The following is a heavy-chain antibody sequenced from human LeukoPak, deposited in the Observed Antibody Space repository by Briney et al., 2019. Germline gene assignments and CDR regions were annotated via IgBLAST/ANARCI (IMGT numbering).Heavy chain of an antibody. J-gene: IGHJ4*02. CDR2: INWSGGST. Sequence: VGSLRLSCTASGFASDEHGMSWVRQVPRKGLEWVSGINWSGGSTGYADPLRGRFTISRDNAKNSLYLQMDGLRAEDTALYYCARAPITSPFYFDYWGQGTLVTVSS. CDR1: GFASDEHG. D-gene: IGHD2-2*01. V-gene: IGHV3-20*04. CDR3: ARAPITSPFYFDY.